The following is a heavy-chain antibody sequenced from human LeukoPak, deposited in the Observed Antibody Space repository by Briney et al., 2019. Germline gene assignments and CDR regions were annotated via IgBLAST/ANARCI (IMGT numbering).Heavy chain of an antibody. CDR2: INHSGST. J-gene: IGHJ3*02. D-gene: IGHD3-3*01. CDR1: GGSFSGYY. CDR3: ARSSYYDFWSGYPPGGAFDI. V-gene: IGHV4-34*01. Sequence: PSETLSLTCAVYGGSFSGYYWSWIRQPPGKGLEWIGEINHSGSTNYNPSLKSRVTISVDTSKNQFSLKLSSVTAADTAVYYCARSSYYDFWSGYPPGGAFDIWGQGTMVTVSS.